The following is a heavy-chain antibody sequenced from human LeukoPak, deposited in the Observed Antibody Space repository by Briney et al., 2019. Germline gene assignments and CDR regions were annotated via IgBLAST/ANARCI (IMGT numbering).Heavy chain of an antibody. CDR3: ARDQYYDSKGWFDP. CDR2: ISAYNGNT. CDR1: GYTFTSYG. V-gene: IGHV1-18*01. J-gene: IGHJ5*02. Sequence: ASVKVSCKASGYTFTSYGISWVRQTPGQGLEWMGWISAYNGNTNYAQKLQGRVTMTTDTSTSTAYMELRSLRSDDTAVYYCARDQYYDSKGWFDPWGQGTLVTVSS. D-gene: IGHD3-22*01.